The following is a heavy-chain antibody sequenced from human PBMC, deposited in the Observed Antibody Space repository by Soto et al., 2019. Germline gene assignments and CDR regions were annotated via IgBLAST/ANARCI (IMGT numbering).Heavy chain of an antibody. Sequence: QVQLVQSGAEVKKPGSSVKVSCKASGGTFSSYTISWVRQAPGQGLEWMGRIIPILGIANYAQKFQGRVTITADKSTSTAYMELSCLRSEDTAVYYCARDLATGDLGYWGQGTLVTVSS. CDR1: GGTFSSYT. V-gene: IGHV1-69*08. CDR2: IIPILGIA. J-gene: IGHJ4*02. D-gene: IGHD7-27*01. CDR3: ARDLATGDLGY.